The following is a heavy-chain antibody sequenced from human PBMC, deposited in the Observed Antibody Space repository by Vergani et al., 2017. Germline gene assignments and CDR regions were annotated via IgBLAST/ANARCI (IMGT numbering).Heavy chain of an antibody. CDR2: IGSSVPYI. CDR1: GFTFSDFS. J-gene: IGHJ6*02. D-gene: IGHD2-8*01. V-gene: IGHV3-21*01. CDR3: ARDCTSGGCPDNYGMDV. Sequence: EVQLVESGGGLVKPGGSLRLSCAASGFTFSDFSMSWVRQAPGKGLEWVAFIGSSVPYINYADSVKGRFIISRDKTNQSLFLQLRSLRAEDAAVYYCARDCTSGGCPDNYGMDVWGQGATVTVSS.